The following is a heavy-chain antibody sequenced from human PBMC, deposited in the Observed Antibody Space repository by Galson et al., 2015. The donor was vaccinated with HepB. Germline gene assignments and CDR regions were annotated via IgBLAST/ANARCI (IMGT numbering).Heavy chain of an antibody. J-gene: IGHJ4*02. Sequence: ETLSLTCTVSGGSISSSSYYWGWIRQPPGKGLEWIGSLYYSGSTYYNPSLKSRVTISIDTSKNQFSLKLSSVTAADTAVYYCARQRYYDSTGYFDYWGQGTLVTVSS. V-gene: IGHV4-39*01. CDR1: GGSISSSSYY. CDR3: ARQRYYDSTGYFDY. D-gene: IGHD3-22*01. CDR2: LYYSGST.